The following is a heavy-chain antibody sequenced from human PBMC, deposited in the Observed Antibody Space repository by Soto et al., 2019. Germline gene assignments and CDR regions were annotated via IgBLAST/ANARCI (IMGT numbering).Heavy chain of an antibody. CDR3: APLSVSLSGHYGIHV. CDR2: MLYSGLT. V-gene: IGHV4-39*01. J-gene: IGHJ6*02. CDR1: GYSVSSRDYY. D-gene: IGHD3-3*01. Sequence: SETLSLTCSVSGYSVSSRDYYWAWIRQPPGKGLEWIGSMLYSGLTYYNPSLKRRVTLSVDTSKNQFSVRLNSVTASDTAVYYCAPLSVSLSGHYGIHVWGQGTTVTVSS.